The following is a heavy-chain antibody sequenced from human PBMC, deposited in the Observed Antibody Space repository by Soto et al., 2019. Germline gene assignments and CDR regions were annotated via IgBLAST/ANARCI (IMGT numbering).Heavy chain of an antibody. CDR2: IKGKTDGGTT. CDR3: TTERNSTSWREKVGGGLPGWFDP. D-gene: IGHD6-13*01. V-gene: IGHV3-15*07. Sequence: EVQLVESGGGLVKPGGSLRLSCAASGFTFSNAWMNWVRQAPGKGLEWVGRIKGKTDGGTTDYAAHVKGRFTNSSDDSNNTLLPQKNSLKTQDPGVDYFTTERNSTSWREKVGGGLPGWFDPWGQGTLVTVSS. J-gene: IGHJ5*02. CDR1: GFTFSNAW.